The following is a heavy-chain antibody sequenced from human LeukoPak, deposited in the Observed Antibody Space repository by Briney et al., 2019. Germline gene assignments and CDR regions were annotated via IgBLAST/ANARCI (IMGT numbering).Heavy chain of an antibody. Sequence: GGSLRLSCAASGFTFSSYLMSWVRQAPGKGLEWVANINQDGSEKYYVDSVKGRFTISRDNAKNSLYLQMNSLRAEDTAVYYCAREGTTPYIDYWGQGTLVTVSS. CDR2: INQDGSEK. V-gene: IGHV3-7*03. CDR3: AREGTTPYIDY. D-gene: IGHD1-7*01. CDR1: GFTFSSYL. J-gene: IGHJ4*02.